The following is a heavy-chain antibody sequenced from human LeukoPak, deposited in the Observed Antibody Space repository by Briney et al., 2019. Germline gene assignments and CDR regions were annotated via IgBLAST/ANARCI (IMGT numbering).Heavy chain of an antibody. D-gene: IGHD3-10*01. CDR2: ISDSGGST. CDR1: GFTFSLYA. V-gene: IGHV3-23*01. Sequence: GGSLRLSCAASGFTFSLYAMGWVRQAPGKGLEWVSSISDSGGSTHYADAVKGRFTISRDNSKKTLYLQMNSLRAEETAVYYCARDLGSFYNVKAFDIWGQGTLVTVS. J-gene: IGHJ3*02. CDR3: ARDLGSFYNVKAFDI.